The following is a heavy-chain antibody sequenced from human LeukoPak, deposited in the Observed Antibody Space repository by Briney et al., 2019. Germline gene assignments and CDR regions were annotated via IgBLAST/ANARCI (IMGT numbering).Heavy chain of an antibody. Sequence: HPGGSLRLSCAASGFTFDSFEMHWVRQAPGKGLEWVSFTSSSGSIIYYADSVKGRVTISRDNPKNSLFLQMHSLRAEDTAVYYCARGYTYAHDYWGQGTLVTVSS. D-gene: IGHD5-18*01. V-gene: IGHV3-48*03. J-gene: IGHJ4*02. CDR2: TSSSGSII. CDR1: GFTFDSFE. CDR3: ARGYTYAHDY.